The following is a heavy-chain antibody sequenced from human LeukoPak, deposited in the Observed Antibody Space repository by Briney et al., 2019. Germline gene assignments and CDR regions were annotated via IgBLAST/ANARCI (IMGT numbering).Heavy chain of an antibody. Sequence: SETLSLTCSVSGDSVSSAGYYWSWIRQPPGKGLEWIGYIYYSGSTYYNPSLKSRVTISVDTSKNQFSLKLSSVTAADTAVYYCARATGDVWPGFDYWGQGTLVTVSS. CDR1: GDSVSSAGYY. D-gene: IGHD2-21*02. J-gene: IGHJ4*02. CDR3: ARATGDVWPGFDY. CDR2: IYYSGST. V-gene: IGHV4-30-4*01.